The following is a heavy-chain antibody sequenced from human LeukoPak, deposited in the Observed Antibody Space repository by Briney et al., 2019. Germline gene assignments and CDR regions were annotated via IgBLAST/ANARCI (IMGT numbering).Heavy chain of an antibody. J-gene: IGHJ4*02. CDR3: AKDWGYYYGSGSYYNVAFDY. V-gene: IGHV3-30*02. CDR1: GFTFSSYD. D-gene: IGHD3-10*01. Sequence: GGSLRLSCAASGFTFSSYDIHWVRQAPGKGLEWVAFIRYDGSNKYYADSVKGRFTISRDNSKNTLYLQMNSLRAEDTAVYYCAKDWGYYYGSGSYYNVAFDYWGQGTLVTVSS. CDR2: IRYDGSNK.